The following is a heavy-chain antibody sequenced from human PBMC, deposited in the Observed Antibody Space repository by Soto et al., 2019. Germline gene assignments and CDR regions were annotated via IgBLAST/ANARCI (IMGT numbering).Heavy chain of an antibody. V-gene: IGHV1-18*01. Sequence: ASVKVSCKASGYTFTSYGISWVRQAPGQGLEWMGWISAYNGNTNYAQKLQGRVTMTTDTSTSTAYMELRSLRSDDTAVYYCARGFRAAAERDYYYYYGMDVWGQGTTVTVSS. D-gene: IGHD6-13*01. CDR1: GYTFTSYG. CDR3: ARGFRAAAERDYYYYYGMDV. CDR2: ISAYNGNT. J-gene: IGHJ6*02.